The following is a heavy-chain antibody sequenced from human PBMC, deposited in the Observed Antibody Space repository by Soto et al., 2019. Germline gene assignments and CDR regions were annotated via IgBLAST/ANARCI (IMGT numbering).Heavy chain of an antibody. CDR3: ARRGSSSWYGY. CDR2: IYYSGST. Sequence: PSETLSLTCTVSGGSISSYYWSWIRQPPGKGLEWIGYIYYSGSTYYNPSLKSRVTISVDTSKNQFSLKLSSVTAADTAVYYCARRGSSSWYGYWGQGTLVTVSS. J-gene: IGHJ4*02. D-gene: IGHD6-13*01. V-gene: IGHV4-59*04. CDR1: GGSISSYY.